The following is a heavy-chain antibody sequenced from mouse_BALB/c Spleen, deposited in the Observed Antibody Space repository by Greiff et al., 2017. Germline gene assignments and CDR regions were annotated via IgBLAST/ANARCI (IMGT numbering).Heavy chain of an antibody. V-gene: IGHV7-3*02. CDR2: IRNKANGYTT. CDR3: ARGGYGYVGYYAMDY. J-gene: IGHJ4*01. Sequence: EVQGVESGGGLVQPGGSLRLSCATSGFTFTDYYMSWVRQPPGKALEWLGFIRNKANGYTTEYSASVKGRFTISRDNSQSILYLQMNTLRAEDSATYYCARGGYGYVGYYAMDYWGQGTSVTVSS. CDR1: GFTFTDYY. D-gene: IGHD1-2*01.